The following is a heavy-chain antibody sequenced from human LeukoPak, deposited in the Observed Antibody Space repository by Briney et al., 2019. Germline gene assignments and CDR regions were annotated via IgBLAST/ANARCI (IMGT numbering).Heavy chain of an antibody. CDR3: ARACCGEYRYGMDV. CDR2: IKQDGSEK. V-gene: IGHV3-7*01. Sequence: GGSLRLSCAASGFTFSNYWMTWVRQAPGKGLEWVANIKQDGSEKYYVDSVKGRCTISRDNAKNSLYLQMNSLRAEDTAVYFCARACCGEYRYGMDVWGQGTTVTVSS. J-gene: IGHJ6*02. CDR1: GFTFSNYW. D-gene: IGHD2-21*01.